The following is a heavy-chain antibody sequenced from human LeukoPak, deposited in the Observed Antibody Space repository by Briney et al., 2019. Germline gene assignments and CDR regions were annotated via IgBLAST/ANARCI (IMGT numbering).Heavy chain of an antibody. CDR3: ATTLRLGELSYDY. CDR2: ISGSGGST. J-gene: IGHJ4*02. D-gene: IGHD3-16*02. CDR1: GITFSSYA. V-gene: IGHV3-23*01. Sequence: GGSLRLSCAASGITFSSYAMSWVRQAPGKGLEWVSAISGSGGSTYYADSVKGRFTISRDNSKNTLYLQMNSLRAEDTAVYYCATTLRLGELSYDYWGQGTLVTVSS.